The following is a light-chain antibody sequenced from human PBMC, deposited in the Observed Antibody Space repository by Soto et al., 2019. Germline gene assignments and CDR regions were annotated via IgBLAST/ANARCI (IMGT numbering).Light chain of an antibody. CDR2: EVS. Sequence: QSVLTQPPSASGSPGQSVTISCTGSSSDGGGYNYVSWYQRHPGKAPKLMIYEVSKRPSGVPDRLSGSKSGNTASLTVSGLQAEDEADYYCSSYGGSNTVVFGGGAKLTVL. V-gene: IGLV2-8*01. CDR3: SSYGGSNTVV. CDR1: SSDGGGYNY. J-gene: IGLJ2*01.